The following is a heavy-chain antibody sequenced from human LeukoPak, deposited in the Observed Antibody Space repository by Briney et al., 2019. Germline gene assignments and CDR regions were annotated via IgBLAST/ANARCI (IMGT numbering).Heavy chain of an antibody. J-gene: IGHJ3*02. CDR2: INHSGST. D-gene: IGHD5-24*01. CDR1: GGSFSGYH. Sequence: SETLSLTCAVYGGSFSGYHWSWIRQPPGKGLEWIGEINHSGSTNYNPSLKSRVTISVDTSKNQFSLKLSSVTAADTAVYYCARRWLQFWRAFDIWGQGTMVTVSS. CDR3: ARRWLQFWRAFDI. V-gene: IGHV4-34*01.